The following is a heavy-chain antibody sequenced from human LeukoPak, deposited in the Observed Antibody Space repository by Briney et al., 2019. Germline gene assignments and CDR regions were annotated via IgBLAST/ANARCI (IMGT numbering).Heavy chain of an antibody. CDR3: TRGAYCSGGRCPGAFDI. Sequence: PGGSLRLSCAASGFXFSNYAIYWVRQAPGKGLEWVTVIWYDGSNKYYADSVKGRFTISRDDSKNTLYLQMNSLRAEDTAVYYCTRGAYCSGGRCPGAFDIWGQGTMVTVSS. CDR2: IWYDGSNK. D-gene: IGHD2-15*01. CDR1: GFXFSNYA. V-gene: IGHV3-33*01. J-gene: IGHJ3*02.